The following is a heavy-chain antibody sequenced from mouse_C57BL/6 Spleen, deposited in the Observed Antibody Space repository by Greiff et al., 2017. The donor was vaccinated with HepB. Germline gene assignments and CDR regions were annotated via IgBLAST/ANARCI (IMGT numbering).Heavy chain of an antibody. D-gene: IGHD1-1*01. Sequence: VQLKESGGGLVKPGGSLKLSCAASGFTFSSYTMSWVRQTPEKRLEWVATISGGGGNTYYPDSVKGRFTISRDNAKNTLYLQMSSLRSEDTALYYCARHYYGSHWYFDVWGTGTTVTVSS. J-gene: IGHJ1*03. CDR3: ARHYYGSHWYFDV. CDR1: GFTFSSYT. CDR2: ISGGGGNT. V-gene: IGHV5-9*01.